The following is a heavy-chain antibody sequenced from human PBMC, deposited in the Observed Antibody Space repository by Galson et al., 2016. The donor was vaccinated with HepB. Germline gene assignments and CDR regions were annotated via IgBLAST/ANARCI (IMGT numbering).Heavy chain of an antibody. CDR2: ISGSGGST. CDR3: AKDTTMVQGYYYYGMDV. D-gene: IGHD3-10*01. J-gene: IGHJ6*04. Sequence: SLRLSCAASGFTFSTYAMSWVRQAPGKVLEWVSVISGSGGSTYYADSVKGRFTITRDNSKNTQYLQMNSLRAEDTAVYYCAKDTTMVQGYYYYGMDVWGKGTTVTVSS. CDR1: GFTFSTYA. V-gene: IGHV3-23*01.